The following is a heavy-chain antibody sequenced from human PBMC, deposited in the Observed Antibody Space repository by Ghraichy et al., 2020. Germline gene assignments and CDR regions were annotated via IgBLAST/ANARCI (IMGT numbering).Heavy chain of an antibody. J-gene: IGHJ6*02. CDR3: ERGGGYGMDV. V-gene: IGHV3-13*01. D-gene: IGHD1-26*01. Sequence: GESLNISCAASGFTFSSYDMHWVRQPTGKGLEWVSAIGTAGDTHYPGSVKGRFTISRENAKNSLYLQMNSLRAGDTAVYYCERGGGYGMDVWGQGTTVTVSS. CDR2: IGTAGDT. CDR1: GFTFSSYD.